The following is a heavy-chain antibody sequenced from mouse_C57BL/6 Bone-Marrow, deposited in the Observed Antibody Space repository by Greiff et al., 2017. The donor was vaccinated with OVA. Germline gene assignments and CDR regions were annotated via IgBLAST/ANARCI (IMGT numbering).Heavy chain of an antibody. V-gene: IGHV1-49*01. CDR2: FTLYSDAT. D-gene: IGHD2-4*01. CDR1: YFAFMASA. Sequence: LQQSGAELVRPGSSVKLSCKASYFAFMASAMHWVKQRPGHGLEWIGSFTLYSDATEYSENFKGKATLTANTSSSTAYMELSSLTSEDSAVYYCARSLDYYDNYAMDDWGQGTSVTVSS. J-gene: IGHJ4*01. CDR3: ARSLDYYDNYAMDD.